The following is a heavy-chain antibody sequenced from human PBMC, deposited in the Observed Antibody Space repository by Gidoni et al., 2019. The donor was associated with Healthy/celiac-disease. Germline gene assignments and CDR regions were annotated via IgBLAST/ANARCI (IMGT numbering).Heavy chain of an antibody. J-gene: IGHJ5*02. D-gene: IGHD2-2*01. CDR1: GGPFRSYA. Sequence: QVQLVQSGAEVKKPGSSVKVSCKASGGPFRSYAIRWVRQAPGQGLEWMGGSIPIFGTANYAQKFQGRVTITADESTSTAYMELSSLRSEDTAVYYCAREHELGVVVPAKGGAVAGPWGQGTLVTVSS. V-gene: IGHV1-69*01. CDR2: SIPIFGTA. CDR3: AREHELGVVVPAKGGAVAGP.